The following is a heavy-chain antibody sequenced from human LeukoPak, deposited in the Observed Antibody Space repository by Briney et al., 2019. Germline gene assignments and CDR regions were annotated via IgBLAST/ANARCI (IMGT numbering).Heavy chain of an antibody. J-gene: IGHJ4*02. CDR3: ARDTVGSSTSFDY. V-gene: IGHV3-30*04. CDR2: ISYDGSNK. D-gene: IGHD2-2*01. CDR1: GFTFSSYA. Sequence: PGRSLRLSCAASGFTFSSYAMHWVRQAPGKGLEWVAVISYDGSNKYYADSVKGRFTIPRDNSKNTLYLQMNSLRAEDTAVYYCARDTVGSSTSFDYWGQGTLVTVSS.